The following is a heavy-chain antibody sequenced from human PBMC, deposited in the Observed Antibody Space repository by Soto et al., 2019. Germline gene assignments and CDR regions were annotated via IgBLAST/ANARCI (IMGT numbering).Heavy chain of an antibody. J-gene: IGHJ5*02. CDR3: ARGLFSSGWYSYFDP. CDR1: TESLRGYY. V-gene: IGHV4-34*01. CDR2: IRQGGFT. D-gene: IGHD6-19*01. Sequence: QVQLQQRGAGLLRPSETLSLTCAVSTESLRGYYWTWIRQSPGKGLEWIGEIRQGGFTNYNPSLESGVTLSVDPSKSEFSLHLTSMTAADTALYYCARGLFSSGWYSYFDPWGQGTPVTGSS.